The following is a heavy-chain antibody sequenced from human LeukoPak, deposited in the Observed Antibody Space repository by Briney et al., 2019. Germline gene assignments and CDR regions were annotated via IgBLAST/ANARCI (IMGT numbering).Heavy chain of an antibody. V-gene: IGHV4-39*07. J-gene: IGHJ4*02. CDR3: ARERYSSGWYGGVDY. CDR1: GGSISSSSYY. CDR2: IYYSGST. D-gene: IGHD6-19*01. Sequence: SETLSLTCTVSGGSISSSSYYWGWIRQPPGKGLEWIGSIYYSGSTYYNPSLKSRVTISVDTSKNQFSLKLSSVTAADTAVYYCARERYSSGWYGGVDYWGQGTLVTVSS.